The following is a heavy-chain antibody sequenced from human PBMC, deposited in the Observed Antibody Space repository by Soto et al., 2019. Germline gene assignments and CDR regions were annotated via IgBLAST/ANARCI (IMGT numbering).Heavy chain of an antibody. V-gene: IGHV1-69*01. J-gene: IGHJ4*02. CDR1: GDILSSFG. D-gene: IGHD2-15*01. CDR3: ARDRLPHCSGGSCYSEFAH. CDR2: IVPLFGAA. Sequence: QVRLEQSGSEVKRPGSSVKVSCKASGDILSSFGLSWVRQAPGQGLEWMGGIVPLFGAANYAQRFQGRVTITADESTNTSYMEVSSLRSEDTAVYYCARDRLPHCSGGSCYSEFAHWGQGTLVIVSS.